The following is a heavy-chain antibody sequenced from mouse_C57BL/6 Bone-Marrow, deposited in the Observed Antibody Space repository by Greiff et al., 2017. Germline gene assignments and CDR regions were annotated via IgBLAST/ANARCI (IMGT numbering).Heavy chain of an antibody. J-gene: IGHJ3*01. CDR1: GFNIKDDY. CDR3: TTWAY. V-gene: IGHV14-4*01. CDR2: IDPENGDT. Sequence: EVNVVESGAELVRPGASVKLSCTASGFNIKDDYMHWVKQRPEQGLEWIGWIDPENGDTEYASKFQGKATITADTSSNTAYLQLSSLTSEDTAVYYCTTWAYWGQGTLVTVSA.